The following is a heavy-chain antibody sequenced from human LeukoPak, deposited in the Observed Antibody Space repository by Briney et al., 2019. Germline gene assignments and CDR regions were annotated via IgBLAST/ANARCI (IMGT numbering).Heavy chain of an antibody. V-gene: IGHV3-23*01. CDR2: ISHTSEYT. J-gene: IGHJ4*02. Sequence: GGSLRLSCAASGFTFSSYTMSWVRQAPGKGLEWVSAISHTSEYTYHADSVKGWFTISRDNSKNTLYLQMNSLRAEATAMYYCAKGGSAGRPYYFDYWGQGTLVTVSS. D-gene: IGHD2-15*01. CDR1: GFTFSSYT. CDR3: AKGGSAGRPYYFDY.